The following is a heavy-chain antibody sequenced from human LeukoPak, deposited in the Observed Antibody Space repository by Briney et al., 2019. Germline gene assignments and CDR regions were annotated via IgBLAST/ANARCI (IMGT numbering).Heavy chain of an antibody. D-gene: IGHD3-10*01. V-gene: IGHV3-53*01. Sequence: GGSLRLSCAASGFTVSSNYMSWVRQAPGKGLEWVSVIYSGGSTYYADSVKGRFTISRDNSKNTLYLQMNSLRAEDTAVYYCARERIGFGDRIYYYYGMDVWGQGTTVTVSS. CDR3: ARERIGFGDRIYYYYGMDV. J-gene: IGHJ6*02. CDR2: IYSGGST. CDR1: GFTVSSNY.